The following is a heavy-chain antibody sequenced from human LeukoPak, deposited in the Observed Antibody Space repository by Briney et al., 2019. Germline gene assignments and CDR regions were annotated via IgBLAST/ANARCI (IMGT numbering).Heavy chain of an antibody. Sequence: TETLSLTCTVLGGSISGYYWSWLRQSPEKGLEWIGYIYHSGFTHYNPSLRSRVTISVDLSKNQFSLKLTSATAADTAIYYCARDQRCSRFDGGCDQWFFDLWGRGTLVTVSS. CDR2: IYHSGFT. CDR3: ARDQRCSRFDGGCDQWFFDL. J-gene: IGHJ2*01. D-gene: IGHD3-10*02. CDR1: GGSISGYY. V-gene: IGHV4-59*01.